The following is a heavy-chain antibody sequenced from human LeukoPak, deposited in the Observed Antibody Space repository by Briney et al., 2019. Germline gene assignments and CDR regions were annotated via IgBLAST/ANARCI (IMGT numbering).Heavy chain of an antibody. J-gene: IGHJ4*02. D-gene: IGHD6-19*01. CDR2: IWYDGSNK. Sequence: GGSLRLSCAASGVAFDSHGMHWVRQAPGKGLEWVAVIWYDGSNKDYADSVKGRFTISRDNSKNTLYLQMNSLRAEDTAVYYCARASAVAGTRHYWGQGTLVTVSS. CDR1: GVAFDSHG. CDR3: ARASAVAGTRHY. V-gene: IGHV3-33*01.